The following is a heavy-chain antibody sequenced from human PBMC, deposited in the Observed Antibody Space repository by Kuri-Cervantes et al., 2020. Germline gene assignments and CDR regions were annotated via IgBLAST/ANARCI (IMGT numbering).Heavy chain of an antibody. CDR1: GFTFSSYA. Sequence: GESLKISCVASGFTFSSYAMSWVRQAPGKGLEWVSAISGSGGSTYYADSVKGRFTISRDNAKNSLYLQMNSLRAEDTAVYYCAREAPGSSSYVFDYWGQGTLVTVSS. V-gene: IGHV3-23*01. CDR2: ISGSGGST. CDR3: AREAPGSSSYVFDY. D-gene: IGHD2-15*01. J-gene: IGHJ4*02.